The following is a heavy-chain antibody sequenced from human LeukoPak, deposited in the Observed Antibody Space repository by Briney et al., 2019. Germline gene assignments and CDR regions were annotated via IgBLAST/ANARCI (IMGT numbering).Heavy chain of an antibody. CDR3: VRDARYCPDV. V-gene: IGHV3-74*01. CDR2: LISDGSSA. D-gene: IGHD2-8*02. Sequence: GGSLRLSCAASGFTFSSYWMHWVRQAPGKGLEWVSRLISDGSSASYADSVKGRFTISRDNTKNILYLQMNSLRAEDTAVYYCVRDARYCPDVWGQGTAVTVSS. J-gene: IGHJ6*02. CDR1: GFTFSSYW.